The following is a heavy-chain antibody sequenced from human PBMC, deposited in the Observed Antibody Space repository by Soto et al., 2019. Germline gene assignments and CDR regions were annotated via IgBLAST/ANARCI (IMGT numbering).Heavy chain of an antibody. D-gene: IGHD5-12*01. CDR3: VKDLGGHMEWLREWVVDY. CDR1: GFTFSSYA. CDR2: ISGSGGST. Sequence: PGGSLRLSCAASGFTFSSYAMSWVRQAPGKGLEWVSAISGSGGSTYYADSVKGRFTISRDNSKNTLYLQMNSLRAEDTAVYYCVKDLGGHMEWLREWVVDYWGQGTLVTVSS. J-gene: IGHJ4*02. V-gene: IGHV3-23*01.